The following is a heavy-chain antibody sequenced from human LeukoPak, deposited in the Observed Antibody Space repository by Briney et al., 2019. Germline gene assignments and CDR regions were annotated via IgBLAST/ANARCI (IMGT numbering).Heavy chain of an antibody. V-gene: IGHV3-7*01. CDR1: GFTFSRDW. Sequence: GGSLRLSCEASGFTFSRDWMSWVRQAPGKGLEWVANINQDGSEKNYVDSVKGRFTISRDNAKNSMYLQMNSLRAEDTGVYYCASDRDYYDSTGYLFDYWGQGTLVTVSS. J-gene: IGHJ4*02. CDR3: ASDRDYYDSTGYLFDY. D-gene: IGHD3-22*01. CDR2: INQDGSEK.